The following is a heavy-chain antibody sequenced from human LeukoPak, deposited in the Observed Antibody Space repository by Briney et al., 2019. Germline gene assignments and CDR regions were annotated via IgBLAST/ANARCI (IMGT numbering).Heavy chain of an antibody. Sequence: RGESLKISCKGSGYNFNTYWVAWVRQLPGKGLEWMGIVYPADSDTRYSPSFQGQVTMSADKSISTAYLQWNSLKASDTAMYYCARQDIAARPPDAYWGQGTLVTVSS. J-gene: IGHJ4*02. V-gene: IGHV5-51*01. CDR2: VYPADSDT. D-gene: IGHD6-6*01. CDR3: ARQDIAARPPDAY. CDR1: GYNFNTYW.